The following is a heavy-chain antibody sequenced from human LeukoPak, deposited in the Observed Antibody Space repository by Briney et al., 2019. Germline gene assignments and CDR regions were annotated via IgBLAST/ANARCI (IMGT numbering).Heavy chain of an antibody. CDR1: GGSVSSYY. J-gene: IGHJ4*02. D-gene: IGHD3-22*01. CDR2: IYYSGST. Sequence: SETLSLTCTVSGGSVSSYYWSWIRQPPGKGLEWIEYIYYSGSTNYNPSLKSRVTISVDTSKNQFSLKLSSVTAADTAVYYCVAQVVVSSNGDFDYWGQGTLVTVSS. CDR3: VAQVVVSSNGDFDY. V-gene: IGHV4-59*08.